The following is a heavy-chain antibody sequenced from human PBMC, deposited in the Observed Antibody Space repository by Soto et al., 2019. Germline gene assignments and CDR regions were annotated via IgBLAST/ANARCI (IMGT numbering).Heavy chain of an antibody. CDR1: GYTFTSYY. V-gene: IGHV1-69*04. CDR2: IIPILGIA. J-gene: IGHJ5*02. D-gene: IGHD4-17*01. CDR3: ARDSATVIRSSFDP. Sequence: GASVKVSCKASGYTFTSYYMHWVRQAPGQGPEWMGRIIPILGIANYAQKFQGRVTITADKSTSTAYMELSSLRSEDTAVYYCARDSATVIRSSFDPWGQGTLVTVSS.